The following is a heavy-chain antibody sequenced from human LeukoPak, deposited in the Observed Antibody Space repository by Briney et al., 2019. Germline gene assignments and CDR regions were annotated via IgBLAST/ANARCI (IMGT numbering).Heavy chain of an antibody. CDR2: IWHDGSEK. CDR3: ANSGRGVMYYDILSAGSFDY. J-gene: IGHJ4*02. V-gene: IGHV3-30*02. D-gene: IGHD3-9*01. Sequence: PGGSLRLSCAASGFTFSDYGMHWVRQAPGKGLEWVAVIWHDGSEKYYGDSVKGRFTISRDNSKNTLYLQMNSLRAEDTAVCYCANSGRGVMYYDILSAGSFDYWGQGTLVTVSS. CDR1: GFTFSDYG.